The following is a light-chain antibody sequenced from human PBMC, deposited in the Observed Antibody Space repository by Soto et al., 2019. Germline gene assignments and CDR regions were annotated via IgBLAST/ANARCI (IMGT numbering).Light chain of an antibody. J-gene: IGKJ2*01. CDR2: WAS. Sequence: DIVMTQSPDSLAVSLGERATIYCKSSQSILYSSNNKNYLAWYQQKPGQPPKLLIYWASTRESGVPDRFSGSGSGTDFTLTISSLQAEDVAVYYCQQYYSTPLRTFGQGTRLEIK. CDR3: QQYYSTPLRT. CDR1: QSILYSSNNKNY. V-gene: IGKV4-1*01.